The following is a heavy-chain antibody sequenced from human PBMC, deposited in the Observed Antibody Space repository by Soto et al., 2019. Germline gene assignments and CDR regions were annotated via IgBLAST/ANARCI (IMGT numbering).Heavy chain of an antibody. CDR1: SYTLTSYG. D-gene: IGHD6-13*01. CDR2: LSADTGNT. Sequence: QVQLVQSGAEVKKPGASVTVSCKSSSYTLTSYGISWVRQAPGQGLEWMEWLSADTGNTNYAQKLQGRVTRTTETSTCTAYMELRSLRAADAAVYYCARDTGVSSNWYVRKGRVAWGQGTKLTVSS. J-gene: IGHJ6*02. CDR3: ARDTGVSSNWYVRKGRVA. V-gene: IGHV1-18*01.